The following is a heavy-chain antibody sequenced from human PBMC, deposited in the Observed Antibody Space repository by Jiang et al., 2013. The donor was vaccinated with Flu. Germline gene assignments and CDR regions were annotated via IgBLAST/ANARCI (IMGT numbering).Heavy chain of an antibody. CDR2: IYYSGST. CDR1: GGSISSGGYY. J-gene: IGHJ6*02. D-gene: IGHD3-10*01. CDR3: ARGSMVRELDGMDV. V-gene: IGHV4-31*03. Sequence: SLTCTVSGGSISSGGYYWSWIRQHPGKGLEWIGYIYYSGSTYYNPSLKSRVTISVDTSKNQFSLKLSSVTAADTAVYYCARGSMVRELDGMDVWGQGTTVTVSS.